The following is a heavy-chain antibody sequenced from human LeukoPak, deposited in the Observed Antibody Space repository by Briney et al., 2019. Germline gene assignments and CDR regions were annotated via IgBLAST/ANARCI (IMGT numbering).Heavy chain of an antibody. CDR3: AREVNAGIAVAATGNAFDI. CDR1: GGSISSSNW. V-gene: IGHV4-4*02. D-gene: IGHD6-19*01. Sequence: PSGTLSLTCAVSGGSISSSNWWSWVRQPPGKGLEWIGEIYHSRSTNYNPSLKSRVTISVGKSKNQFSLKLSSVTAADTAVYYCAREVNAGIAVAATGNAFDIWGQGTMVTVSS. J-gene: IGHJ3*02. CDR2: IYHSRST.